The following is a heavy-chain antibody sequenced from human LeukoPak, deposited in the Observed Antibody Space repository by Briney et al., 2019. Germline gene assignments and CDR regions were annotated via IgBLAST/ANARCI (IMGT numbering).Heavy chain of an antibody. CDR3: ATSRGWELLPFDY. D-gene: IGHD1-26*01. Sequence: PSETLSLTCTVSGGSISSYYWSWIRQPPGKGLEWIGYIYYSGSTNYNPSLKSRVTISVDTSKNQFSLKLGSVTAADTAVYYCATSRGWELLPFDYWGQGTLVTVSS. V-gene: IGHV4-59*01. J-gene: IGHJ4*02. CDR1: GGSISSYY. CDR2: IYYSGST.